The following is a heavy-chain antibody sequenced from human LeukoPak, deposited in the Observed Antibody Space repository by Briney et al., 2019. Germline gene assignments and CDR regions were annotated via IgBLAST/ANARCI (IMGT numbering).Heavy chain of an antibody. CDR2: ISGSGRTI. V-gene: IGHV3-48*03. CDR1: GFSLGSYE. Sequence: GGSLRLSCVGSGFSLGSYEMNWVRQAPGKGLEWVSYISGSGRTIYYADSVKGRFTISRDNAKNSLYLQMNSLRAEDTAVYYCAREYTSSFDYWGQGTLVTVSS. CDR3: AREYTSSFDY. D-gene: IGHD6-6*01. J-gene: IGHJ4*02.